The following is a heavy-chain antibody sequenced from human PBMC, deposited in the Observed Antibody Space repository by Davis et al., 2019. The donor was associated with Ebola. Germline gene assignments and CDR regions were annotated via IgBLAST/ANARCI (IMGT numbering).Heavy chain of an antibody. CDR2: ISAYNGNT. V-gene: IGHV1-18*01. J-gene: IGHJ4*02. CDR3: AASPRLIYSYGYLYYFDY. Sequence: ASVKVSCKTSGYKFTNYGISWVRQAPGQGLEWMGWISAYNGNTNYGQRLQGRVTMITDTSTSTAYMELSSLRSEDTAVYYCAASPRLIYSYGYLYYFDYWGQGTLVTVSS. D-gene: IGHD5-18*01. CDR1: GYKFTNYG.